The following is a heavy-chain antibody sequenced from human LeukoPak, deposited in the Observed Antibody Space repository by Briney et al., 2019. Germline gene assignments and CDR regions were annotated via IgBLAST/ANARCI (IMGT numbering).Heavy chain of an antibody. D-gene: IGHD1-26*01. CDR2: ISGSGGST. Sequence: ETLSLTCAVSGGSIRSSNWWSWVRQPPGKGLEWVSAISGSGGSTYYADSVKGRFTISRDNSKNTLYLQMNSLRAEDTAVYYCAKDLGGSYYFDYWGQGTLVTVSS. V-gene: IGHV3-23*01. CDR1: GGSIRSSN. CDR3: AKDLGGSYYFDY. J-gene: IGHJ4*02.